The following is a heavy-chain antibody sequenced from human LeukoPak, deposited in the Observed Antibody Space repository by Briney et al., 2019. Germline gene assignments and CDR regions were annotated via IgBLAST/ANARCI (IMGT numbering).Heavy chain of an antibody. J-gene: IGHJ6*02. D-gene: IGHD5-18*01. CDR2: IYYSGST. Sequence: SETLYLTCTVSGGSISSSSYYWGWIRQPPGRGLEWIGSIYYSGSTYYNPSLKSRVTISVDTSKNQFSLKLSSVTAADTAVYYCARDTGLYYGMDVWGQGTTVTVSS. CDR1: GGSISSSSYY. CDR3: ARDTGLYYGMDV. V-gene: IGHV4-39*01.